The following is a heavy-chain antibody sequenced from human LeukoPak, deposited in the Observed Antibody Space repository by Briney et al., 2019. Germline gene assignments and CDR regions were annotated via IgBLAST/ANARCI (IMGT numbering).Heavy chain of an antibody. CDR3: ARDQLYFDSSGYYRTDAFDI. J-gene: IGHJ3*02. CDR1: GGSISRSY. Sequence: PSETLSLTRTVSGGSISRSYWSWIRPPPGKGLEWSGYIYYSGSTSYNPSLKSRVTISVDTSKNQFSLRLNSVTAADTAVYYCARDQLYFDSSGYYRTDAFDIWGQGTVVTVSS. V-gene: IGHV4-59*01. CDR2: IYYSGST. D-gene: IGHD3-22*01.